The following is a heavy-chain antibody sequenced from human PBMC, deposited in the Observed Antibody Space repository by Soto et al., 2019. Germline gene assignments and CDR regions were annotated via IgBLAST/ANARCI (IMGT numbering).Heavy chain of an antibody. V-gene: IGHV4-34*01. Sequence: SETLSLTCAVYGGSFSGYYWSWIRQPPGKGLEWIGEINHSGSTNYNPSLKSRVTISVDTSKNQFSLKLSSVTAADTAVYYCAGGKVEKTHGIAFDIWGQGTMVTVS. J-gene: IGHJ3*02. CDR3: AGGKVEKTHGIAFDI. D-gene: IGHD2-15*01. CDR1: GGSFSGYY. CDR2: INHSGST.